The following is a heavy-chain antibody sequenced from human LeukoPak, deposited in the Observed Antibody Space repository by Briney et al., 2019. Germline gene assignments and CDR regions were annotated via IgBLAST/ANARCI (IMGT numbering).Heavy chain of an antibody. D-gene: IGHD3-22*01. Sequence: GGSLRLSCAASGFTFSSYGMHWVRQAPGKGLEWVAFIRYDGSNKYYADSVKGRFTISRDNSKNTLYLQMNSLRAEDTAVYYCARDDSSGRGPDYWGQGTLVTVSS. CDR3: ARDDSSGRGPDY. J-gene: IGHJ4*02. CDR1: GFTFSSYG. V-gene: IGHV3-30*02. CDR2: IRYDGSNK.